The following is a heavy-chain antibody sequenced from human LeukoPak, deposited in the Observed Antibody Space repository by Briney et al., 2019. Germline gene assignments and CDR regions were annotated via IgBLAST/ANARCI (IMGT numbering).Heavy chain of an antibody. CDR2: MNPNSGNT. CDR1: GYTFTSYD. D-gene: IGHD1-26*01. Sequence: ASVKVSCKASGYTFTSYDINWVRQATGQGLEWMGWMNPNSGNTGYAQKFQGRVTITADKSTSTAYMELSSLRSEDTAVYYCARLIVGATTIDYWGQGTLVTVSS. J-gene: IGHJ4*02. CDR3: ARLIVGATTIDY. V-gene: IGHV1-8*03.